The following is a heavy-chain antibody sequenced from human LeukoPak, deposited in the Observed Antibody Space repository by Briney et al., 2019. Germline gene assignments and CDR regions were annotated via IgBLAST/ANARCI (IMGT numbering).Heavy chain of an antibody. CDR2: IYYSGST. Sequence: PSETLSLTCTVSGGSISSYYWSWIRQPPGKGLEWIGYIYYSGSTNYNPSLKSRVTISVDTSKNQFSLKLSSVTAADTAVYYCARSITIFGVVTQTRFFDYWGQGTLVTVSS. J-gene: IGHJ4*02. CDR1: GGSISSYY. CDR3: ARSITIFGVVTQTRFFDY. V-gene: IGHV4-59*01. D-gene: IGHD3-3*01.